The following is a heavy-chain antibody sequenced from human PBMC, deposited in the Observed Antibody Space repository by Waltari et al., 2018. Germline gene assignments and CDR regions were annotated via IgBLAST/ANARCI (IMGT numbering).Heavy chain of an antibody. V-gene: IGHV3-23*01. J-gene: IGHJ4*02. D-gene: IGHD4-17*01. Sequence: EVQLLESGGGLVQPGGSLRLSCSASGFTFSTYAMTWVRQAPGKGLEWVSSINAGGGSTYHAESVSGRFKISRDNSKTTLFLQMNGLRVEDTAVYYCAKVPSHDYGPPFHFDEWGQGTLVAVSS. CDR3: AKVPSHDYGPPFHFDE. CDR2: INAGGGST. CDR1: GFTFSTYA.